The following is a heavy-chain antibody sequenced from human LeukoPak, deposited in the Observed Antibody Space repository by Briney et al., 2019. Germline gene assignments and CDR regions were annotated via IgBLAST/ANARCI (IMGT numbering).Heavy chain of an antibody. CDR2: IRGSDGSGSGSST. D-gene: IGHD1-20*01. J-gene: IGHJ4*02. V-gene: IGHV3-23*01. Sequence: PGGSLRLSCAASGFTFSNYAMNWVRQAPGKGPEWVSTIRGSDGSGSGSSTYYADSVKGRFTISRDNSKNMLYLQTNSLIVDDLAKYCWVKCNLYELEVFEYWGQGILVSVSS. CDR3: VKCNLYELEVFEY. CDR1: GFTFSNYA.